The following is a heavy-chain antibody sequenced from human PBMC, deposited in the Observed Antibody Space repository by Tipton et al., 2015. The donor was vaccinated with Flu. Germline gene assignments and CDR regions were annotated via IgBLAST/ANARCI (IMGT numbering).Heavy chain of an antibody. D-gene: IGHD5-24*01. Sequence: TLSLTCTVSGGSISRGSYYWSWIRQPAGKGLEWIGLIYPSGSANYNPSLKSRVTISVDTSEDQFSLSLTSVTAADTGVYYCARGQDAYKQGYWGRGTLVTVSS. V-gene: IGHV4-61*02. J-gene: IGHJ4*02. CDR2: IYPSGSA. CDR1: GGSISRGSYY. CDR3: ARGQDAYKQGY.